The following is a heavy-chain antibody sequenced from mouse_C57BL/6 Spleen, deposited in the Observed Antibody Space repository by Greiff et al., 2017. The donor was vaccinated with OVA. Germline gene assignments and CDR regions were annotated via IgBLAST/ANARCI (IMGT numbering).Heavy chain of an antibody. Sequence: QVQLQQPGAELVMPGASVKLSCKASGYTFTSYWMHWVKQRPGQGLEWIGEIDPSDSYTNYNQKFKGKSTLTVDKSSSTAYMQLSSLTSEDSAVYYCARITARAHYFDYWGQGTTLTVSS. CDR2: IDPSDSYT. CDR1: GYTFTSYW. CDR3: ARITARAHYFDY. J-gene: IGHJ2*01. V-gene: IGHV1-69*01. D-gene: IGHD3-1*01.